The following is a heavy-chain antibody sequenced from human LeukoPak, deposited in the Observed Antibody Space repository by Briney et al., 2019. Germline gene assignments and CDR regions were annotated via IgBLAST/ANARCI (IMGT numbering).Heavy chain of an antibody. CDR3: ARDRVGTKGDY. CDR2: ISAGGATI. Sequence: GGSLRLSCEVSGFNFRTYSMDWVRQAPGKGLQWVSYISAGGATIYYAEDVRGRFTISRDDAKNSLYLDMSNLRVDDTAVYYCARDRVGTKGDYWGQGTLVTVS. D-gene: IGHD1-26*01. J-gene: IGHJ4*02. CDR1: GFNFRTYS. V-gene: IGHV3-48*01.